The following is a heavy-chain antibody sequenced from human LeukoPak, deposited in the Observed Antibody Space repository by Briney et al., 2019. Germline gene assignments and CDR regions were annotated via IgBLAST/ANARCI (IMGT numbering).Heavy chain of an antibody. CDR1: GFSFSNSS. V-gene: IGHV3-30*18. D-gene: IGHD3-9*01. Sequence: PGGSLRLSCAASGFSFSNSSMNWVRQAPGKGLEWVAVISFDGTNKFYAESVKGRFTISRDNSKNTLYLQMNSVTTEDTAVYYCAKGVLRYFDWGKGAFDIWGQGTVVTVSS. CDR3: AKGVLRYFDWGKGAFDI. J-gene: IGHJ3*02. CDR2: ISFDGTNK.